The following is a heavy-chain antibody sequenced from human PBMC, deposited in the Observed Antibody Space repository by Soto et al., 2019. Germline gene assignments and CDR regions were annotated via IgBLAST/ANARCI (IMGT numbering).Heavy chain of an antibody. CDR2: ISGIGGTT. V-gene: IGHV3-23*01. CDR3: AKFFVETGSNSGWPWYFNY. Sequence: EVQLLESGGGLVQPGRSLRLSCAASGFTFSNYAMSWVRQAPGQGLDWVSDISGIGGTTYYADSVKGRFTISRDNSKNTLFLQMNSLRAEDAAVYYCAKFFVETGSNSGWPWYFNYWGQGTLVTVSS. D-gene: IGHD6-25*01. J-gene: IGHJ4*02. CDR1: GFTFSNYA.